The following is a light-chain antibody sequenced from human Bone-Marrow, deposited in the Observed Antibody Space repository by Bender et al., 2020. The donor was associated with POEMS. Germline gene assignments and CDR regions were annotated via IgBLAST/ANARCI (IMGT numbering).Light chain of an antibody. V-gene: IGLV1-36*01. CDR3: SAWNDSLSSWV. J-gene: IGLJ3*02. Sequence: QSVVTQPPSLSEAPRQRVTISCSGSSSNIGNHGVNWYQQLPGEAPKLLIYYDDLLTPGVSDRFSASKSGTSASLAISELQSEDETLYYYSAWNDSLSSWVFGGGTKLTVL. CDR1: SSNIGNHG. CDR2: YDD.